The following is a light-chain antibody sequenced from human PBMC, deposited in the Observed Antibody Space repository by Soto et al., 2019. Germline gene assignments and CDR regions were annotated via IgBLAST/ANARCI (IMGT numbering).Light chain of an antibody. Sequence: QSVLTQPPSVSEAPRQRVTISCSGSSSNIGNNAVNWYQQLPGKAPKLLIYYDDLLPSGVSDRFSGSKSGTSASLAISGLQSEDESDYYYAAGDDSLNGVVFGGGTKLTVL. CDR2: YDD. J-gene: IGLJ2*01. CDR3: AAGDDSLNGVV. CDR1: SSNIGNNA. V-gene: IGLV1-36*01.